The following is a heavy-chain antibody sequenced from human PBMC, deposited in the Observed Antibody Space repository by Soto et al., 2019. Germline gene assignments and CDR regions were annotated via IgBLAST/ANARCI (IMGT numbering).Heavy chain of an antibody. CDR3: ARGQVRSRYVKSPYYFDY. CDR1: GGSFSDYY. Sequence: SETLSLTCAVYGGSFSDYYWSWICQPPGKGLEWIGEINHSGSTNYNPSLKSRVTISVDTSKNQFSLKLSSVTAADTAVYYCARGQVRSRYVKSPYYFDYWGQGTLVTVSS. V-gene: IGHV4-34*01. D-gene: IGHD5-12*01. CDR2: INHSGST. J-gene: IGHJ4*02.